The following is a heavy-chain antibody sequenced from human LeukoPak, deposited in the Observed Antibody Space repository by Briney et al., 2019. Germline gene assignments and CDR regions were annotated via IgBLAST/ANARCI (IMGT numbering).Heavy chain of an antibody. J-gene: IGHJ4*02. D-gene: IGHD1-14*01. CDR1: GFTFSGYG. CDR3: ARDNRGFDY. V-gene: IGHV3-48*04. CDR2: ISNGNTE. Sequence: GGFLRLSCAASGFTFSGYGINWVRLAPGKGLEWVSMISNGNTEHYADSVKGRFTIFRDNSENSLYLQMNSLRTEDTALYYCARDNRGFDYWGQGTLVTVSS.